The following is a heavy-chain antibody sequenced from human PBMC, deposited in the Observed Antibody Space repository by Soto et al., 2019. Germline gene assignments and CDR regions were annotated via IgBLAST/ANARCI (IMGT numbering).Heavy chain of an antibody. D-gene: IGHD2-21*01. Sequence: QVQLQESGPGLVKPSETLSLTCTVSGGSISSYYWSWIRQPPGKGLEWIGYIYYSGSTNYNPSLKSRVTISVDTSKNQFSLKLSSVTAADTAMYYCARHGRGDHALWYFDLWGRGTLVTVSS. J-gene: IGHJ2*01. CDR2: IYYSGST. V-gene: IGHV4-59*08. CDR1: GGSISSYY. CDR3: ARHGRGDHALWYFDL.